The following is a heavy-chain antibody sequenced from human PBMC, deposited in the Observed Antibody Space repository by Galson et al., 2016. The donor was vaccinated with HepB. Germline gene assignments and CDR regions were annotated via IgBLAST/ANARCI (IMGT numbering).Heavy chain of an antibody. J-gene: IGHJ4*02. Sequence: SLRLSCAASGFIVSSNYMNWVRQAPGNGLEWVSVLYASGKTYYADSVKGRFTISRDNSKNILFLQMNSLRAEDTAVYYSTRGWIREYSSGNGGGNGGDHWGQGTLVTVSS. CDR2: LYASGKT. V-gene: IGHV3-53*01. CDR1: GFIVSSNY. CDR3: TRGWIREYSSGNGGGNGGDH. D-gene: IGHD2-21*01.